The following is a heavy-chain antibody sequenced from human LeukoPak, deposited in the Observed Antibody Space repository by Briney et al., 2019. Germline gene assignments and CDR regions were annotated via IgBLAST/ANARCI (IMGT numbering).Heavy chain of an antibody. Sequence: SETLSLTCTVSGGSISSHYWSWIRQPPGKGLEWIGYIYYSGSTNYNPSLKSRVTISVDTSKNQFSLKLSSVTAADTAVYYCARDSGSGWPDYWGQGTLVTVSS. J-gene: IGHJ4*02. D-gene: IGHD6-19*01. CDR2: IYYSGST. CDR1: GGSISSHY. CDR3: ARDSGSGWPDY. V-gene: IGHV4-59*11.